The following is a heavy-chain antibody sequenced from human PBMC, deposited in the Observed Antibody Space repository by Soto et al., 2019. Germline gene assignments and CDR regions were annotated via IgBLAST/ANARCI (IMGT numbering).Heavy chain of an antibody. CDR2: ILVGGST. Sequence: PGGSLRLSCAASGFICSSYDMSWVRQAPGKGLEWVSTILVGGSTHYEDSVTGRFTISRDTSKNTVFLQMNSLTAGDTAVYYCAKETAPSGGAFDICGQGTMVTVSS. CDR1: GFICSSYD. J-gene: IGHJ3*02. CDR3: AKETAPSGGAFDI. D-gene: IGHD1-1*01. V-gene: IGHV3-23*01.